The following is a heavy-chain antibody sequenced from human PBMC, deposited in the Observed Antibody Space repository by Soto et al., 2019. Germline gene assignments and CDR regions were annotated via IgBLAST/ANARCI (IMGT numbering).Heavy chain of an antibody. D-gene: IGHD1-1*01. Sequence: QVQLVQSGAEVKKPGSSVKVSCKESGGTFSSYAIAWVRQAPGQGLEWMGGIIPIFGIPNYAQKFQGRVAITADEFTNTAYMELSSLRSDDTAVYYCAKAAQTRFNWNDLGNWFDPWGQGTLVTVSS. J-gene: IGHJ5*02. CDR3: AKAAQTRFNWNDLGNWFDP. CDR2: IIPIFGIP. CDR1: GGTFSSYA. V-gene: IGHV1-69*01.